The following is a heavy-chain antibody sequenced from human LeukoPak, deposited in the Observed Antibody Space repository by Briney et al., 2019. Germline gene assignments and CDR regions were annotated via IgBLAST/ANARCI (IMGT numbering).Heavy chain of an antibody. J-gene: IGHJ4*02. CDR3: ARDLANQLDDY. Sequence: GGSLRLSCAASGFTFSSYSMNWVRQAPGKGLEWVSSISSSSSYIYYADSVKGLFTISRDNAKNSLYLQMNSLRAEDTAVYYCARDLANQLDDYWGQGTLVTVSS. CDR1: GFTFSSYS. CDR2: ISSSSSYI. V-gene: IGHV3-21*01. D-gene: IGHD2-2*01.